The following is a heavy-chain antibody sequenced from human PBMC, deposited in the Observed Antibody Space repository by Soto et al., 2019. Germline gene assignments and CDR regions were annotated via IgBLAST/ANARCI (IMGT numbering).Heavy chain of an antibody. CDR1: GFTFSSYF. CDR3: TRGYYGPDH. CDR2: IDNDGGTT. V-gene: IGHV3-74*01. Sequence: EVQLVESGGGSVQPGGSLRLSCAASGFTFSSYFMYWVRQAPGKGLVWVSRIDNDGGTTNYADSVKGRFTISSDNAKNTLYLQMNSLRAEDTAVYYCTRGYYGPDHWGQGTLVTVSS. D-gene: IGHD3-10*01. J-gene: IGHJ4*02.